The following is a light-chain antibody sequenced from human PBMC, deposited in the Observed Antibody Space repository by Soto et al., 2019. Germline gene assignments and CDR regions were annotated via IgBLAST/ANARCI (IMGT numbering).Light chain of an antibody. J-gene: IGKJ1*01. CDR3: QQYVHWPPGT. V-gene: IGKV3-15*01. Sequence: EIVVTQSPATLSVSPGERVTLSCRASQSVSSSVAWYQQRPGQAPRLLIYDTSTRAAGIAARFSGSGSGTEFTLTISSLQSEDFAVYYCQQYVHWPPGTFGQGTKVDIK. CDR1: QSVSSS. CDR2: DTS.